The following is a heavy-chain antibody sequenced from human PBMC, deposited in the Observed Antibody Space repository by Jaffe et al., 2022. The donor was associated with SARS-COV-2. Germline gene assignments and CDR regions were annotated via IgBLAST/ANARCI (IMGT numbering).Heavy chain of an antibody. CDR2: IGTAGDT. Sequence: EVQLVESGGGLVQPGGSLRLSCAASGFTFSSYDMHWVRQATGKGLEWVSAIGTAGDTYYPGSVKGRFTISRENAKNSLYLQMNSLRAGDTAVYYCARGPPALLLWFGDTGPVDQSPNYGMDVWGQGTTVTVSS. CDR3: ARGPPALLLWFGDTGPVDQSPNYGMDV. V-gene: IGHV3-13*01. CDR1: GFTFSSYD. D-gene: IGHD3-10*01. J-gene: IGHJ6*02.